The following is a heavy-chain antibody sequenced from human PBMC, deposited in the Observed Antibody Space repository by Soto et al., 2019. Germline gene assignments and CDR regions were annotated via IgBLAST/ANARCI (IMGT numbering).Heavy chain of an antibody. V-gene: IGHV1-46*01. CDR2: INPSGGST. J-gene: IGHJ3*02. Sequence: ASVKVSCKASGYTFTSYYMHWVRQAPGQGFEWMGIINPSGGSTSYAQKFQGRVTMTRDTSTSTVYMELSSLRSEDTAVYYCASTTYYDFWSGGEAFDIWGQGTMVTVSS. D-gene: IGHD3-3*01. CDR3: ASTTYYDFWSGGEAFDI. CDR1: GYTFTSYY.